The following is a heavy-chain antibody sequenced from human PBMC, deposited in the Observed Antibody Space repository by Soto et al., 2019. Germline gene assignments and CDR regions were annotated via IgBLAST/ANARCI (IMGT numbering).Heavy chain of an antibody. Sequence: QVQLVQSGDEVKKPGASVKVSCKASGYPFTTYGITWVRQAPGQGLEWMGWISTYNGNTNYAQSLQGRVTMTRETSSTTAYMELRSLRSDDTAVYYCARVMTTFGVVSKGPDPWGQGTLVTVSS. CDR1: GYPFTTYG. D-gene: IGHD3-3*01. CDR3: ARVMTTFGVVSKGPDP. V-gene: IGHV1-18*04. CDR2: ISTYNGNT. J-gene: IGHJ5*02.